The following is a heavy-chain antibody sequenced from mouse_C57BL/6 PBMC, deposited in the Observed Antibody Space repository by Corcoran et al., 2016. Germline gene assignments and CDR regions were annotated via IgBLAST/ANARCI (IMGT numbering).Heavy chain of an antibody. CDR2: INTYSGVP. Sequence: QIQLVQSGPELKKPGETVKISCKASGYTFTTYGMGWVKQAPGKGLKWMGWINTYSGVPTYADDFKGRFAFSLETSASTAYLQINNLKNEDTATYFCARSGSSFPHYFDYWGQGTTLTVSS. CDR1: GYTFTTYG. V-gene: IGHV9-3*01. J-gene: IGHJ2*01. D-gene: IGHD1-1*01. CDR3: ARSGSSFPHYFDY.